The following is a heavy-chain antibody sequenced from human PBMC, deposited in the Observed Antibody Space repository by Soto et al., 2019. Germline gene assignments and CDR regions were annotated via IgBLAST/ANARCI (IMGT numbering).Heavy chain of an antibody. D-gene: IGHD2-2*01. V-gene: IGHV3-23*01. CDR3: AKDKGCSTTTCHCNAFDI. Sequence: EVQLLESGGGLVQPGGSLRLSCAASGFTFSSYALSWVRQAPGKGLEWVSASSSSGAGTYYADSVKGRFTISRDNSKNTLFLQMNSLRAEDTAVYYCAKDKGCSTTTCHCNAFDIWGQGTMVTVSS. J-gene: IGHJ3*02. CDR2: SSSSGAGT. CDR1: GFTFSSYA.